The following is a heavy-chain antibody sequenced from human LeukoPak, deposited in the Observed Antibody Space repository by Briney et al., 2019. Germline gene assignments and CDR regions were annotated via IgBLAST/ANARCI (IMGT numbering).Heavy chain of an antibody. CDR3: ARAESGDDYDSSGYYSLSLDY. D-gene: IGHD3-22*01. J-gene: IGHJ4*02. CDR2: IIPIFGTA. V-gene: IGHV1-69*05. Sequence: SVKVSCKASGGTFSSHAISWVRQAPGQGLEWMGGIIPIFGTANYAQKFQGRVTITTDESTSTAYMELSSLRSEDTAVYYCARAESGDDYDSSGYYSLSLDYWGQGTLVTVSS. CDR1: GGTFSSHA.